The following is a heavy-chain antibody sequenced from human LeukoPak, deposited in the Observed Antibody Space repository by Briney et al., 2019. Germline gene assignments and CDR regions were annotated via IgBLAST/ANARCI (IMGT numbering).Heavy chain of an antibody. CDR3: ARDRKTCTSTSCYAPPGP. J-gene: IGHJ4*02. D-gene: IGHD2-2*01. CDR1: GFTFSSYW. Sequence: GSLRLSCEASGFTFSSYWMEWVRQAPGKGLVWVSRINSDGSSTSYADSVKGRFTISRDNAKNTLYLQMNSLRAEDTAVYYCARDRKTCTSTSCYAPPGPWGQGTLVTVSS. V-gene: IGHV3-74*01. CDR2: INSDGSST.